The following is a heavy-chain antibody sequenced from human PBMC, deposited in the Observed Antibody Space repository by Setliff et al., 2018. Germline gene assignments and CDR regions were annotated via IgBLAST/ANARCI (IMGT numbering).Heavy chain of an antibody. D-gene: IGHD3-3*01. Sequence: GASVKVSCKASGYTFTNYALHWVRQAPGQRLEWMGWINAGNGNTKYSQKFQGRVTITRDTSASTAYMELSSLRSEDTAVYYCARDTYIGDFWSGYYIQGRFDPWGQGTLVTVSS. CDR1: GYTFTNYA. J-gene: IGHJ5*02. V-gene: IGHV1-3*01. CDR2: INAGNGNT. CDR3: ARDTYIGDFWSGYYIQGRFDP.